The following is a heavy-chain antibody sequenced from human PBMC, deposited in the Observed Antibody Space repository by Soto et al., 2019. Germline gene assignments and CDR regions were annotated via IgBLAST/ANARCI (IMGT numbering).Heavy chain of an antibody. CDR3: ARGGPSYDSRGYDY. CDR2: INHSGST. CDR1: GGSFSGYY. J-gene: IGHJ4*02. D-gene: IGHD3-22*01. V-gene: IGHV4-34*01. Sequence: SETLSLTCAVYGGSFSGYYWSWIRQPPGKGLEWIGEINHSGSTNYNPSLKSRVTISVDTSKNQFSLKLSSVTAADTAVYYCARGGPSYDSRGYDYGGQGTRVTVSS.